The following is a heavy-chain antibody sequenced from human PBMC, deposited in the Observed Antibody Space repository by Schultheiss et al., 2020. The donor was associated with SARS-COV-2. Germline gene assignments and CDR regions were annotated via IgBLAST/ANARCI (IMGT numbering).Heavy chain of an antibody. CDR3: ARLEVGLDY. V-gene: IGHV4-59*01. CDR2: IYYSGAT. CDR1: GGSMSSYY. Sequence: SETLSLTCTVSGGSMSSYYWSWIRQPPGKGLEWVGYIYYSGATNYNPSLKSRVTISADTSKNQFSLTLTSVTAADTAVYYCARLEVGLDYWGQGTLVTVSS. J-gene: IGHJ4*02. D-gene: IGHD2-15*01.